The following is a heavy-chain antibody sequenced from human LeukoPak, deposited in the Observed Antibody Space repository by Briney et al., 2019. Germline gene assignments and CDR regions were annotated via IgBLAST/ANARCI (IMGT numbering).Heavy chain of an antibody. V-gene: IGHV4-39*01. J-gene: IGHJ4*02. CDR3: ARGEGLMVYAIGLAFDY. CDR2: IYYSGST. CDR1: GGSISSSSYY. D-gene: IGHD2-8*01. Sequence: PSETLSPTCTVSGGSISSSSYYWGWIRQPPGKGLEWIGSIYYSGSTYYNPSLKSRVTISVDTSKNQFPLKLSSVTAADTAVYYCARGEGLMVYAIGLAFDYWGQGTLVTVSS.